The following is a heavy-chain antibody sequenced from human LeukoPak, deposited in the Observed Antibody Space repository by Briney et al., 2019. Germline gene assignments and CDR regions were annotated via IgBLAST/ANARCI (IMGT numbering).Heavy chain of an antibody. Sequence: SETLSLTCAVCGGSFSGYYWSWIRQPPGKGLEWIGEINHSGSTNYNPSLKSRVTISVDTSKNQFSLKLSSVTAADTPVYYCARVPGYSSGWYQRHNWFDPWGQGTLVTVSS. CDR2: INHSGST. CDR3: ARVPGYSSGWYQRHNWFDP. CDR1: GGSFSGYY. V-gene: IGHV4-34*01. J-gene: IGHJ5*02. D-gene: IGHD6-19*01.